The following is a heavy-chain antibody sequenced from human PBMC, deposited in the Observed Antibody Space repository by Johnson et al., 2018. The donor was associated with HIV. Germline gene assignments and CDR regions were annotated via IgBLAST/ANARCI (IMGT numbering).Heavy chain of an antibody. J-gene: IGHJ3*02. CDR1: GFTFSRYA. D-gene: IGHD6-19*01. V-gene: IGHV3-30*04. CDR3: AKGGSAVAVAFDI. CDR2: ISYDGSNK. Sequence: QVQLVESGGGVVQPGGSLRLSCAASGFTFSRYAMHWVRQAPVKGLEWVAVISYDGSNKYYADSVKGRFTISRDNSKNTLYLQMNSLRAEDTAVYYCAKGGSAVAVAFDIWGQGTMVTVSS.